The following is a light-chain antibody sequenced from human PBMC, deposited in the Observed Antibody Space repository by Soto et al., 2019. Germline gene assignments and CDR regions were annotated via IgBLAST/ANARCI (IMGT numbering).Light chain of an antibody. CDR3: QVWDSDNDHVV. CDR1: NIWGKS. J-gene: IGLJ2*01. CDR2: DDD. Sequence: SYELTQPPSVSVAPGQTATITCGGNNIWGKSVHWYQQRPGQAPVLVVYDDDDRPSGIPERFSGSNSGGSATLTINRVEAGDEADFYCQVWDSDNDHVVFGGVTKLTVL. V-gene: IGLV3-21*02.